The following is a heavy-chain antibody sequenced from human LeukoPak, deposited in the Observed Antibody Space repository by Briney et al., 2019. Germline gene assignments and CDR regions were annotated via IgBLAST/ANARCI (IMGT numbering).Heavy chain of an antibody. CDR2: INSDGSST. D-gene: IGHD5-24*01. V-gene: IGHV3-74*01. CDR1: GFTFSSYW. Sequence: PGGSLRLSCAASGFTFSSYWMHWVRQAPGKGLVWVSRINSDGSSTSYADSVKGRFTISRDNAKNTLYLQMNSLRAEDTAVYYCARVKRWKAADQYYFDYWGQGTLVTVSS. J-gene: IGHJ4*02. CDR3: ARVKRWKAADQYYFDY.